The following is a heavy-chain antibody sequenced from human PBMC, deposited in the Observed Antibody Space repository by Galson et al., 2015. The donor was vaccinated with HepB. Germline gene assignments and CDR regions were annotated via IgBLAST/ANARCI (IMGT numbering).Heavy chain of an antibody. Sequence: SLRLSCAASGFTFSRYGMHWVRQAPGKGLEWVAVISYDGSNKYYADSVKGRFTISRDNSKNTLYPQMNSLRAEDTAVYYCAKDSYYYGSGGTKTRGRRGYYYYMDVWGKGTTVTVSS. CDR3: AKDSYYYGSGGTKTRGRRGYYYYMDV. CDR2: ISYDGSNK. J-gene: IGHJ6*03. D-gene: IGHD3-10*01. V-gene: IGHV3-30*18. CDR1: GFTFSRYG.